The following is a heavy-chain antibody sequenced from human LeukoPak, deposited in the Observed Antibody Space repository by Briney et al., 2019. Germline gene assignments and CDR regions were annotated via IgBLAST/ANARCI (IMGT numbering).Heavy chain of an antibody. D-gene: IGHD2-21*02. V-gene: IGHV3-23*01. J-gene: IGHJ4*02. CDR3: GRDTATALDY. CDR1: GFTFSSYG. CDR2: ISGSGTGT. Sequence: PGGSLRLSCAASGFTFSSYGMSWVRQAPGKGLEWVSAISGSGTGTYYADSVKGRFTISRDNSKSTIYLQMNSLRAEDTAVYYCGRDTATALDYWGQGTLVTVSS.